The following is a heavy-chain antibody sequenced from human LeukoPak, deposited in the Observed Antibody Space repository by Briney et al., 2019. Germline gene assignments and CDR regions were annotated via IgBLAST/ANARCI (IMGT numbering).Heavy chain of an antibody. D-gene: IGHD5-18*01. CDR3: VRGLNSGYSYGYPFDY. J-gene: IGHJ4*02. V-gene: IGHV3-33*01. CDR2: IWYDGSNK. CDR1: GFTFSSYG. Sequence: PGGSLRLSCAASGFTFSSYGMHWVRQAPGKGLEGVAVIWYDGSNKYYADSVKGRFTISRDNSKNTLYLQMNSLRAEDTAVYYCVRGLNSGYSYGYPFDYWGQGTLVTVSS.